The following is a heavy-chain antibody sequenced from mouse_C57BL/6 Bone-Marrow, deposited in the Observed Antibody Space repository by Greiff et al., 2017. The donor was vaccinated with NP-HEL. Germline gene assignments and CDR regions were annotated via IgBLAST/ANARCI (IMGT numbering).Heavy chain of an antibody. CDR2: IYPGSGST. D-gene: IGHD1-1*01. Sequence: VKLQQPGAELVKPGASVKMSCKASGYTFTSYWITWVKQRPGQGLEWIGDIYPGSGSTNYNEKFKSKATLTVDTSSSTAYMQLSSLTSEDSAVYYCARENTVVARYWYFDVWGTGTTVTVSS. V-gene: IGHV1-55*01. CDR1: GYTFTSYW. CDR3: ARENTVVARYWYFDV. J-gene: IGHJ1*03.